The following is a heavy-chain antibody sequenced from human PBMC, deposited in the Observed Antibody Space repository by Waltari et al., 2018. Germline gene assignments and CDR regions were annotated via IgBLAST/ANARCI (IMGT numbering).Heavy chain of an antibody. V-gene: IGHV1-69*10. J-gene: IGHJ4*02. CDR1: GGTFSSYA. Sequence: QVQLVQSGAEVKKPGSSVNVSCKASGGTFSSYAISWVRQDTGQGPPWMGGIIPILGIANYAQKFQGRVTITADKSTSTAYMELSSLRSEDTAVYYCAVAYYYGSGKGGYFDYWGQGTLVTVSS. D-gene: IGHD3-10*01. CDR3: AVAYYYGSGKGGYFDY. CDR2: IIPILGIA.